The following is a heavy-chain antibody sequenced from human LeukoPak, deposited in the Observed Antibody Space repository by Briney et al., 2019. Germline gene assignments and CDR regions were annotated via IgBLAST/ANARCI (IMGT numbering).Heavy chain of an antibody. CDR3: ARDLIYDYYYYMDV. D-gene: IGHD2-8*01. Sequence: GGCLRLSCAASGFTFSSSWMYWVRQRPGKGLVWVSRINPDGSTTNYADSMKGRFTISRDNAKNSLYLQMNSLRAEDTAVYYCARDLIYDYYYYMDVWGKGTTVTVSS. J-gene: IGHJ6*03. V-gene: IGHV3-74*01. CDR1: GFTFSSSW. CDR2: INPDGSTT.